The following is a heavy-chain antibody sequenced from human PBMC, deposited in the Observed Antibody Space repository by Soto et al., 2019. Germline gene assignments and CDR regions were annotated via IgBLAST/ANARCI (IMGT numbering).Heavy chain of an antibody. J-gene: IGHJ4*01. D-gene: IGHD5-12*01. CDR3: ATIRVRGGPLRFED. CDR2: VLPITGST. Sequence: QVQLVQSGAEVKKPGSSVKVSCKTSGGLFSVFSFNWVRQAPGQGLEWMGGVLPITGSTDYAQKFQGRLTITADRSTSTIYMELSRLTSDDTANHYCATIRVRGGPLRFEDGGQGTLISVSS. V-gene: IGHV1-69*06. CDR1: GGLFSVFS.